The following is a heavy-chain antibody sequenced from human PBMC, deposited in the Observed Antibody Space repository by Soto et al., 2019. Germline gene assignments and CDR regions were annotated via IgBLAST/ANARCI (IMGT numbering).Heavy chain of an antibody. Sequence: QITLKESGPTLVKPTQTLTLTCTFSGFSLSTSGVGVAWIRQPPGKALEFLALIYWDDDKRFNPSLKNRLTITKDTSKNQVVLTMTNMDPADTATFFCAHSPSYRLGDTFDIWGQGTLVTVSS. CDR2: IYWDDDK. V-gene: IGHV2-5*02. J-gene: IGHJ3*02. CDR3: AHSPSYRLGDTFDI. D-gene: IGHD1-26*01. CDR1: GFSLSTSGVG.